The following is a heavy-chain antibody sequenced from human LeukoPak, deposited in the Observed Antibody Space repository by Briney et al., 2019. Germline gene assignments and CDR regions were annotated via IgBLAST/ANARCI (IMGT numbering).Heavy chain of an antibody. D-gene: IGHD2/OR15-2a*01. CDR2: IIPILGIA. CDR3: ARGSMGPYGMDV. Sequence: ASVKVSCKASGGTFSSYAISWVRQAPGQGLEWMGRIIPILGIANYAQKFQGRVTITADKSTSTAYMELSSLRSEDTAVYYCARGSMGPYGMDVWGQGTTVTVSS. CDR1: GGTFSSYA. J-gene: IGHJ6*02. V-gene: IGHV1-69*04.